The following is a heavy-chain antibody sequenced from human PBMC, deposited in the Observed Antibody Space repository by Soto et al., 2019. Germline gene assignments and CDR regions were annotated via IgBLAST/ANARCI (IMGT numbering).Heavy chain of an antibody. CDR3: VSVVAIPGSPDN. V-gene: IGHV1-69*05. D-gene: IGHD2-15*01. J-gene: IGHJ4*02. CDR1: GGTFSSYA. CDR2: IVPIVDTS. Sequence: QVQLVQSGAEVRQPASSVKVSCKTSGGTFSSYAISWVRQAPGQGLEWMGGIVPIVDTSTYAQKFQDRVTITSDGSTSTVYMELSSLRSDATAVYYCVSVVAIPGSPDNWGQGTLVTVSP.